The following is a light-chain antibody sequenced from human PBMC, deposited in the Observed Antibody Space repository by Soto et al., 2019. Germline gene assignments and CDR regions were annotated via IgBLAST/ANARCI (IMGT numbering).Light chain of an antibody. J-gene: IGLJ2*01. V-gene: IGLV2-14*01. CDR2: EVS. CDR1: SSDVGAYNR. CDR3: SSYTSSSTLV. Sequence: QSVLTQPASVSGSPGQSITISCTGTSSDVGAYNRVSWYQQHSGKAPKLMIYEVSNRPSGVSNRFSGSKSGNTASLTISGLQAEDEADYYCSSYTSSSTLVFGGGTQLTVL.